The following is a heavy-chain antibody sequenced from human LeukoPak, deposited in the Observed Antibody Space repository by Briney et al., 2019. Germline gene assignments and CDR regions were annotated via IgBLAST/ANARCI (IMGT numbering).Heavy chain of an antibody. CDR3: ARGPPFDP. Sequence: LPGGSLRLSCVGLTFTVSDTFMSWVRQAPGKGLDWVSTMYTGGGTDYADSVKGRFTISRDSSKNTVYLQMNSLRDEDTAVYYCARGPPFDPWGQGTLVTVSS. V-gene: IGHV3-66*01. J-gene: IGHJ5*02. CDR1: TFTVSDTF. CDR2: MYTGGGT.